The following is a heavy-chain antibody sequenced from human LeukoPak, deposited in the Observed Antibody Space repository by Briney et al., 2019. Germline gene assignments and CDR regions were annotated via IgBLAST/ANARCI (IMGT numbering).Heavy chain of an antibody. J-gene: IGHJ4*02. D-gene: IGHD4-11*01. CDR2: IWYDGSNK. CDR3: ARSTVTFDY. V-gene: IGHV3-33*01. Sequence: GRSLRLSCAASGFTLSSYGMHWVRQAPGKGLEWVAVIWYDGSNKYYADSVKGRFTISRDNSKNTLYLQMNSLRAEDTAVYYCARSTVTFDYWGQGTLVTVSS. CDR1: GFTLSSYG.